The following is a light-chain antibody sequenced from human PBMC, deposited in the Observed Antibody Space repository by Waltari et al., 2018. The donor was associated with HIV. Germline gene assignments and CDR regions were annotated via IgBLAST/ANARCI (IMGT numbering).Light chain of an antibody. Sequence: QSALTQPPSASESPGQSVPISRTGTTSDVGYYNYVSWYQQHPGKAPKLIIYEVTKRPSGVPDRFSGSKSGNTASLTVSGLQPEDEADYYCSSYADSNDLLFGGGTRLTVL. CDR3: SSYADSNDLL. J-gene: IGLJ2*01. CDR1: TSDVGYYNY. V-gene: IGLV2-8*01. CDR2: EVT.